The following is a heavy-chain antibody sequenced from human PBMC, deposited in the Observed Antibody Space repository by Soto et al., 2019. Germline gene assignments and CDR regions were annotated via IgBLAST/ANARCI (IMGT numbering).Heavy chain of an antibody. CDR3: ARADGFGYSSSWSRNYYSYGMDV. D-gene: IGHD6-13*01. Sequence: GGSLRLSCAASGFTFSSYSMNWVHQAPGKGLEWVSYISSSSSTIYYADSVKGRFTISRDNAKNSLYLQMNSLRDEDTAVYYCARADGFGYSSSWSRNYYSYGMDVWGQGTTVTVSS. CDR2: ISSSSSTI. J-gene: IGHJ6*02. V-gene: IGHV3-48*02. CDR1: GFTFSSYS.